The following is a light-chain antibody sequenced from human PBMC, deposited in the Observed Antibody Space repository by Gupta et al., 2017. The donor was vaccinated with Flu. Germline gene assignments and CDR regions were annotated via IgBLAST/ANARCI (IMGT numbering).Light chain of an antibody. CDR3: QQEAELPGT. J-gene: IGKJ1*01. V-gene: IGKV1-33*01. CDR2: EAS. Sequence: DIPMNQSPSPLSASVGDRVTITCQASQDLNNNLNWYQQTPGKAPKLLIYEASNLETGVPSRFSGSGSGTDFTVTISSLKAEDIATYYCQQEAELPGTFGPGTKVEIK. CDR1: QDLNNN.